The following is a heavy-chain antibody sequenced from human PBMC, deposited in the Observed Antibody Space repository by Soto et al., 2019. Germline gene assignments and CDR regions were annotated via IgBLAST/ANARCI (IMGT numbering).Heavy chain of an antibody. Sequence: ASVKVSCKASGYTFTSYGISWVRQAPGQGLEWTGWISAYNGNTNYAQKLQGRVTMTTDTSTSTAYMELRSLRSDDTAVYYCAREHTVGGSSGTGYYGMEVWGKETTVPVSS. J-gene: IGHJ6*04. CDR3: AREHTVGGSSGTGYYGMEV. D-gene: IGHD2-15*01. CDR2: ISAYNGNT. V-gene: IGHV1-18*01. CDR1: GYTFTSYG.